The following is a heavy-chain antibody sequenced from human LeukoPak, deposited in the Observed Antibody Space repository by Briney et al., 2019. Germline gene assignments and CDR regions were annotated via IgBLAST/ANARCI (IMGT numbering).Heavy chain of an antibody. V-gene: IGHV1-69*04. D-gene: IGHD3-22*01. CDR2: IIPIFGIA. CDR1: GGTFSSYA. CDR3: ARVYYDSSGYGEFSYYGMDV. Sequence: GSSVKVSCKASGGTFSSYAISWVRQAPGQGLEWMGRIIPIFGIANYAQKFQGRVTITADKSTSTAYMELSSLRSEDTAAYYCARVYYDSSGYGEFSYYGMDVWGQGTTVTVSS. J-gene: IGHJ6*02.